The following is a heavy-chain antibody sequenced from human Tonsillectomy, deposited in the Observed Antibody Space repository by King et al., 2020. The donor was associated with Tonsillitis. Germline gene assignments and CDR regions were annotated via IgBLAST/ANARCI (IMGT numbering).Heavy chain of an antibody. Sequence: VQLQQWGAGLLKPSETLSLTCAVYGGSFSGYYWSWIRQPPGKGLEWIGEINYSGITKYNPSLKSRVTISVDTSKNQFSLKLSSVTAADTAVYYCASKYSSGWLLSHDAFDIWGQGTMVTVSS. CDR2: INYSGIT. CDR3: ASKYSSGWLLSHDAFDI. CDR1: GGSFSGYY. J-gene: IGHJ3*02. V-gene: IGHV4-34*01. D-gene: IGHD6-19*01.